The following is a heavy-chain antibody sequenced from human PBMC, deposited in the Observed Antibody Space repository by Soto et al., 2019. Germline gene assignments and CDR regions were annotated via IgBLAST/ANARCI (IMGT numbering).Heavy chain of an antibody. CDR2: ISSSSSTI. V-gene: IGHV3-48*02. CDR3: ARDRAGEQWLVRFDY. J-gene: IGHJ4*02. D-gene: IGHD6-19*01. CDR1: GFTFSSYS. Sequence: EVQLVESGGGLVQPGGSLRLSCAASGFTFSSYSMNWVRQAPGKGLEWVSYISSSSSTIYYADSVKGRFTISRDNAKNSLYLQMNSLRDEDTAVYYCARDRAGEQWLVRFDYWRQGTLVTVSS.